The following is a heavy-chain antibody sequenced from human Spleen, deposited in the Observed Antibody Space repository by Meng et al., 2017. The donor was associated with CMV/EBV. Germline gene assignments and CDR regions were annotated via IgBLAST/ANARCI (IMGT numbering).Heavy chain of an antibody. D-gene: IGHD6-19*01. J-gene: IGHJ4*02. V-gene: IGHV4-34*01. CDR1: GGSFSGHY. CDR3: AMAPRWLVRLPYDY. CDR2: INHSGST. Sequence: AVYGGSFSGHYWSWIRQPPGKGLEWIGEINHSGSTNYNPSLTSRVTISVDTSKKQFSLKLSSVTAADTAVYYCAMAPRWLVRLPYDYWGQGTLVTVSS.